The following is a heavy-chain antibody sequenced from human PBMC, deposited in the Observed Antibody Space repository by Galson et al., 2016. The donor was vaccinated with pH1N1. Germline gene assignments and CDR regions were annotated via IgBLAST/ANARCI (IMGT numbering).Heavy chain of an antibody. J-gene: IGHJ2*01. CDR1: GGTFGSFG. D-gene: IGHD3-22*01. CDR3: AREDYYDTDLSDWYFDL. CDR2: IIPIFNTA. Sequence: VKVSCKASGGTFGSFGINWVRQAPGQGLEWMGGIIPIFNTAKYARNFQGRVTITADESTTTAYMELSSLRSDDTAVYFCAREDYYDTDLSDWYFDLWGRGTLLTVSS. V-gene: IGHV1-69*01.